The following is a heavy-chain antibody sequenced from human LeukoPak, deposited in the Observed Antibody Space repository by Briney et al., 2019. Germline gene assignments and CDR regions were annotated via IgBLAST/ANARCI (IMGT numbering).Heavy chain of an antibody. Sequence: GGSLRLSCAASGFTFSSYWMSWVRQAPGKGLEWVANIKQVGSEKYYVDSVKGRFTISRDNAKNSLYLQMNSLRAEDTAVYYCARENPERYCSGGSCYLYYFDYWGQGTLVTVSS. CDR3: ARENPERYCSGGSCYLYYFDY. J-gene: IGHJ4*02. V-gene: IGHV3-7*01. D-gene: IGHD2-15*01. CDR2: IKQVGSEK. CDR1: GFTFSSYW.